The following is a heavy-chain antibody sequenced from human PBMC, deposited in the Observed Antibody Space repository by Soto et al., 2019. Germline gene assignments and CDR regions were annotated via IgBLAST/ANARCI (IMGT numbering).Heavy chain of an antibody. D-gene: IGHD1-1*01. CDR3: ASRSEYKYGLAFDI. V-gene: IGHV1-69*13. J-gene: IGHJ3*02. CDR2: IIPIYGTT. Sequence: SVKVSCKVSGYTLTELSMHWVRQAPGQGLEWMGGIIPIYGTTNYAQKFQGRVTITADESTSTAYMELSSLRSEDTAVYYCASRSEYKYGLAFDIWGQGTMVTVSS. CDR1: GYTLTELS.